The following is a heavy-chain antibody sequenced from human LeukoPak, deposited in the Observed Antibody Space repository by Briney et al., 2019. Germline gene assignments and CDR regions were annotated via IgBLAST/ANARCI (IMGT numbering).Heavy chain of an antibody. CDR1: GYTFTGYY. CDR2: INPNSGGT. J-gene: IGHJ5*02. V-gene: IGHV1-2*02. Sequence: ASVKVSCKASGYTFTGYYTHWVRQAPGQGLEWMGWINPNSGGTNYAQKFQGRVTMTRDTSISTAYMELSRLRSDDTAVYYCARFLIAVAGPNEYNWFDPWGQGTLVTVSS. D-gene: IGHD6-19*01. CDR3: ARFLIAVAGPNEYNWFDP.